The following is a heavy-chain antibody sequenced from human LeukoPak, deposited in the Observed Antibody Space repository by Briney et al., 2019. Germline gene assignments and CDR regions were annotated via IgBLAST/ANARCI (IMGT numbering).Heavy chain of an antibody. J-gene: IGHJ6*02. CDR1: GFTFRSHA. CDR2: IYENGGTT. CDR3: ARAEYDRSGSIYYYYGMDI. V-gene: IGHV3-23*01. Sequence: QAGGSLRLSCVGSGFTFRSHAMSWVRQAPEKGLEFVSGIYENGGTTYYADSVKGRFTISRDNSKNTLYLQMNSLRREDTAEYYCARAEYDRSGSIYYYYGMDIWGQGTTVTVSS. D-gene: IGHD3-22*01.